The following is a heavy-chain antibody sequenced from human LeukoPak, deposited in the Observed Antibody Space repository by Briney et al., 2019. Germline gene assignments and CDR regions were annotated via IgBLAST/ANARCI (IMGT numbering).Heavy chain of an antibody. CDR2: IYYSGST. D-gene: IGHD1-26*01. V-gene: IGHV4-59*08. Sequence: PSETLSLTCTVSGGSISSYYWSWIRQPPGKGLEWIGYIYYSGSTNYNPSLKSRVTISVDTSKNQFSLKLSSVTAADTAVYYCAWFEWELRTRYFNYWGQGTLVTVSS. J-gene: IGHJ4*02. CDR1: GGSISSYY. CDR3: AWFEWELRTRYFNY.